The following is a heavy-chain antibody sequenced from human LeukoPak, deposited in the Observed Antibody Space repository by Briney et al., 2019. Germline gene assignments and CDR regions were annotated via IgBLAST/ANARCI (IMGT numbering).Heavy chain of an antibody. CDR1: GGSISSGGYH. V-gene: IGHV4-31*03. J-gene: IGHJ3*02. CDR3: AREVTPDAFDI. D-gene: IGHD2-15*01. CDR2: IYYSGST. Sequence: SETLSLTCTVSGGSISSGGYHWSWIRQHPGRGVEWIGYIYYSGSTYYNPSLKSRVTISVDTSKNQFSLTLSSVTAADTAAYYCAREVTPDAFDIWGHGTMVTVSS.